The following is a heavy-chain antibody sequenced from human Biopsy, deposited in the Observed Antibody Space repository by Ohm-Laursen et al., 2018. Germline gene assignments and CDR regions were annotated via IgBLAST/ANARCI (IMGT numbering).Heavy chain of an antibody. V-gene: IGHV4-31*01. CDR1: GGSISSGDSY. CDR3: ARGDYFDSNGYFWFDP. J-gene: IGHJ5*02. D-gene: IGHD3-22*01. CDR2: IFNSANT. Sequence: TLSLTCTVSGGSISSGDSYWSWIRQRPGKGLEWIGYIFNSANTYYNPSLKNLITISGDTSKNQFSLKLNSVTAADTAMYYCARGDYFDSNGYFWFDPWGQGTLVTVSS.